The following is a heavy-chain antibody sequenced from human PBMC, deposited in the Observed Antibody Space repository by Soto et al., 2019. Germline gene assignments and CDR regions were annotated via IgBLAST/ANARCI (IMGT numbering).Heavy chain of an antibody. CDR3: ARGRLVPAVNFDY. V-gene: IGHV4-30-2*01. CDR2: IYHSGTS. Sequence: PSETLSLTCAVSGDSISSGGFSWSWIRQPPGKGLEWIGYIYHSGTSFHNPSLKSRVTISVDGSKNRFSLKVNSVTAADTAVYYCARGRLVPAVNFDYWGLGTLVTSPQ. J-gene: IGHJ4*02. CDR1: GDSISSGGFS. D-gene: IGHD2-2*01.